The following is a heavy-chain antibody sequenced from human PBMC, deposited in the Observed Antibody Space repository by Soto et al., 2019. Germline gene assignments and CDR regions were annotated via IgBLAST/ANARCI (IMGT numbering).Heavy chain of an antibody. Sequence: GESLKISCKGSGYSFTSYWIGWVRQMPGKGLEWMGIIYPGDSDTRYSPSFQGQVTISADKSISTAYLQWSSLKASDTAMYYCARGGYSSSWFPLWFDPWGQGTLATAS. D-gene: IGHD6-13*01. CDR3: ARGGYSSSWFPLWFDP. CDR1: GYSFTSYW. J-gene: IGHJ5*02. V-gene: IGHV5-51*01. CDR2: IYPGDSDT.